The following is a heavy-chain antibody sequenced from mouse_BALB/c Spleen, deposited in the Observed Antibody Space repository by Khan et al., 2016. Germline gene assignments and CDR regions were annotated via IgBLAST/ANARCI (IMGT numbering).Heavy chain of an antibody. CDR2: IRNKANGYTT. J-gene: IGHJ2*01. Sequence: EVELVESGGGLVQPGGSLRLSCATSGFTFTDYYMSWVRQPPGKALEWLGFIRNKANGYTTEYSASVKGRFTISRDNSQSILYLQMNTLRAEDSATYYCARDMGRGFDYGGQGTTLTVSS. D-gene: IGHD4-1*01. CDR1: GFTFTDYY. CDR3: ARDMGRGFDY. V-gene: IGHV7-3*02.